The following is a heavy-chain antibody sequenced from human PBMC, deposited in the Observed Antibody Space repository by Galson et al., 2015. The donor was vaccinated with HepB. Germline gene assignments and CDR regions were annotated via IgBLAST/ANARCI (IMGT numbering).Heavy chain of an antibody. J-gene: IGHJ4*02. CDR3: AKDGATYYDILTGYYFFDY. V-gene: IGHV3-23*01. Sequence: SLRLSCAASGFTFSSYAMSWVRQAPGKGLEWVSAISGSGGSTYYADSVKGRFTISRDNSKNTLHLQMNSLRAEDTAVYYCAKDGATYYDILTGYYFFDYWGQGTLVTVSS. CDR2: ISGSGGST. D-gene: IGHD3-9*01. CDR1: GFTFSSYA.